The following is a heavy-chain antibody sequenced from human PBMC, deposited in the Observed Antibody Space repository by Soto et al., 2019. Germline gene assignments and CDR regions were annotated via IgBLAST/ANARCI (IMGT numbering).Heavy chain of an antibody. V-gene: IGHV4-61*01. CDR3: ARTYCGGDCPFDY. J-gene: IGHJ4*02. CDR2: IYYSGST. D-gene: IGHD2-21*02. Sequence: LSLTCTASGGSVNSGSYYWSWIRQPPGKGLEWIGYIYYSGSTNYNPSLKSRVTISVDTSKNQFSLKLSSVTAADTAVYYCARTYCGGDCPFDYWGQGTLVTVSS. CDR1: GGSVNSGSYY.